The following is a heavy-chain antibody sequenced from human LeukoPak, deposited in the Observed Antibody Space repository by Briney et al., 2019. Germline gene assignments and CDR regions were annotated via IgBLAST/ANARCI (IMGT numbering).Heavy chain of an antibody. V-gene: IGHV3-23*01. CDR3: AKDQLREGITMVRGVNDAFDI. CDR2: ISGSGGST. CDR1: GFTFSSYA. D-gene: IGHD3-10*01. J-gene: IGHJ3*02. Sequence: GGSLRLSCAASGFTFSSYAMSSVRQAPGKGLEWVSAISGSGGSTYYADSVKGRFTISRDNSKNTLYLQMNSLRAEDTAVYYCAKDQLREGITMVRGVNDAFDIWGQGTMVTVSS.